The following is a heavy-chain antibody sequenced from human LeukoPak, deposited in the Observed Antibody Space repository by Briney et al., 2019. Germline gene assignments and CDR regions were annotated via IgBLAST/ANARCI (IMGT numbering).Heavy chain of an antibody. Sequence: GGSLRLSCTASAFTFGDYAMNWVRQAPGKGLEWVGFVRGKPYGATTEYAASVKGRFTISRDDSKSIAYLQVNSLKTEDTAVYYCTRAQTEVGAKYYFDYWGQGTLVTVSS. J-gene: IGHJ4*02. CDR1: AFTFGDYA. CDR3: TRAQTEVGAKYYFDY. CDR2: VRGKPYGATT. V-gene: IGHV3-49*04. D-gene: IGHD1-26*01.